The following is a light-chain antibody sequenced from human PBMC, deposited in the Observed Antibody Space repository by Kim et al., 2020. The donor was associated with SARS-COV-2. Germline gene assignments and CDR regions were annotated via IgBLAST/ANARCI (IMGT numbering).Light chain of an antibody. J-gene: IGKJ2*03. CDR2: EIS. CDR3: MQGAHWPLFS. Sequence: PAYISCRSGKSLIYSDANTSLNWCLQRPGQYPRRLIYEISKRDSGVPDRCSGSGSGTDFTLKSSRVEAEDVGVYCCMQGAHWPLFSFGQGTKLEI. V-gene: IGKV2-30*01. CDR1: KSLIYSDANTS.